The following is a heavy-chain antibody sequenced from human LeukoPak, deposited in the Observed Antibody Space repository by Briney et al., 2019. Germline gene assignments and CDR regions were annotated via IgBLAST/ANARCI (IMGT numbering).Heavy chain of an antibody. CDR3: ASGLYRNYFDY. CDR2: IYYTGST. Sequence: SETLSLTCTVSGDSISSYYWSWIRQPPGKGLEWIGYIYYTGSTNYNPSLRSRVTMSVDTSKKQFSLKLRSVTAADTAVYYCASGLYRNYFDYWGQGTLVTVSS. CDR1: GDSISSYY. J-gene: IGHJ4*02. V-gene: IGHV4-59*12. D-gene: IGHD1-14*01.